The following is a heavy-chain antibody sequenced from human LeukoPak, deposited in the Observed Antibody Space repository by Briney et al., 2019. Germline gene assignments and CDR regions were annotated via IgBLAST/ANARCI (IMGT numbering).Heavy chain of an antibody. CDR1: GDSISRSSSY. J-gene: IGHJ5*02. CDR3: AREVDSSGYNWFDP. V-gene: IGHV4-39*07. CDR2: INHSGST. D-gene: IGHD3-22*01. Sequence: SETLSLTCTVSGDSISRSSSYWGWIRQPPGKGLEWIGEINHSGSTNYNPSLKSRVTISVDTSKNQFSLKLSSVTAADTAVYYCAREVDSSGYNWFDPWGQGTLVTVSS.